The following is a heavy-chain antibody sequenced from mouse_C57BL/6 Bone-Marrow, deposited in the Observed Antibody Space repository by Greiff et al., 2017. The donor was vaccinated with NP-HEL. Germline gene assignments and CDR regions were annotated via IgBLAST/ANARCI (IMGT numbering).Heavy chain of an antibody. D-gene: IGHD1-1*01. CDR3: ARYINYGSSHFDY. V-gene: IGHV3-8*01. Sequence: EVQLQESGPGLAKPSQTLSLTCSVTGYSITSDYWNWIRKFPGNKLEYMGYISYSGSTYYNPSLKRRISITRDTSKNQYYRQLNYVTTEDTATYNCARYINYGSSHFDYWGQGTTLTVSS. CDR2: ISYSGST. CDR1: GYSITSDY. J-gene: IGHJ2*01.